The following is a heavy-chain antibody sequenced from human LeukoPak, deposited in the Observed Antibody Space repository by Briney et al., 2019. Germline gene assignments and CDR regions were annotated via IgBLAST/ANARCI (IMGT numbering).Heavy chain of an antibody. V-gene: IGHV3-15*01. Sequence: GGSLRLSCAASGFTFSNAWMSWVRQAPGKGLEWVGRIKSKTDGGTTDYAAPVKGRFTISRDDSKNTLYLQMNSLKTEDTAVYYCTPGGGHYYDSSGYYYVWGLDYWGQGTLVTVSS. CDR1: GFTFSNAW. J-gene: IGHJ4*02. D-gene: IGHD3-22*01. CDR2: IKSKTDGGTT. CDR3: TPGGGHYYDSSGYYYVWGLDY.